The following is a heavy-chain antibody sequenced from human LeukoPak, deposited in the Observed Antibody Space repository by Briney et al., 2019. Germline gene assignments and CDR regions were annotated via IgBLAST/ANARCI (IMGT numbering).Heavy chain of an antibody. V-gene: IGHV3-30*02. CDR1: GFRLTTYG. CDR3: AKDRSEWELLADY. D-gene: IGHD1-26*01. Sequence: PGGSLRLSCEVSGFRLTTYGTHWVRQAPGKGLEWVAYIPFDGSDEYYVDSVKGRFSISRDNSKNTLFLQMDSLRPEDTAVYYCAKDRSEWELLADYWGQGTLVTVSS. CDR2: IPFDGSDE. J-gene: IGHJ4*02.